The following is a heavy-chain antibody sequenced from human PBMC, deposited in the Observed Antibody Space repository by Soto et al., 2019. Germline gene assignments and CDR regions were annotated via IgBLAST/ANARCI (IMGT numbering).Heavy chain of an antibody. CDR1: GGTFSSYA. CDR3: AGGGWNLYYSDY. J-gene: IGHJ4*02. V-gene: IGHV1-69*13. CDR2: IIPIFGTA. Sequence: AASVKVSCKASGGTFSSYAISWVRQAPGQGLEWMGGIIPIFGTANYAQKFQGRVTITADESTSTAYMELSSLRSEDTAVYYCAGGGWNLYYSDYWGQGTLVTVSS. D-gene: IGHD1-1*01.